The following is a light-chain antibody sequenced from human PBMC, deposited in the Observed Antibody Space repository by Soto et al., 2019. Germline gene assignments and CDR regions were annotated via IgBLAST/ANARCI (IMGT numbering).Light chain of an antibody. J-gene: IGKJ3*01. V-gene: IGKV1-39*01. CDR2: AAS. CDR1: QNINNY. CDR3: QQTYSTPVFT. Sequence: DIKVTQSPTSLSASEGDRVTITCRASQNINNYLSWYQHKPGKAPKLLIYAASNLQSGVPSRFSGSGAWTDFTLTISGLQPEDFSTNYCQQTYSTPVFTFGPGTKVDVK.